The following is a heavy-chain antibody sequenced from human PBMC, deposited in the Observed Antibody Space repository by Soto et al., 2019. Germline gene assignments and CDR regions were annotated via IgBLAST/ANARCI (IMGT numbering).Heavy chain of an antibody. CDR2: TYYRSKWYN. V-gene: IGHV6-1*01. CDR1: VDSISGNSAA. J-gene: IGHJ6*03. CDR3: ARALPGSSGRYDMEV. D-gene: IGHD6-19*01. Sequence: THSLASASSVDSISGNSAAWNWIKQSPSRGLEWLGRTYYRSKWYNDYAVSVKSRITINPDTSKNQFSLQLNYVTPEDTAVYYCARALPGSSGRYDMEVWGQGTTVTVS.